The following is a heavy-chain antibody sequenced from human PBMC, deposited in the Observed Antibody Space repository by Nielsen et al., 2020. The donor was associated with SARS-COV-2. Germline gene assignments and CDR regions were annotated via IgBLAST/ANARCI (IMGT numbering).Heavy chain of an antibody. Sequence: SETLSLTCTVSGGSISSGDYYWSWIRQHPGKGLEWIGYIYYSGSTYYNPSLKSRVTISVDTSKSQFSLKLSSVTAADTAVYYCARDTHTGYSSGWHFDYWGQGTLVTVSS. V-gene: IGHV4-31*03. J-gene: IGHJ4*02. CDR1: GGSISSGDYY. CDR3: ARDTHTGYSSGWHFDY. CDR2: IYYSGST. D-gene: IGHD6-19*01.